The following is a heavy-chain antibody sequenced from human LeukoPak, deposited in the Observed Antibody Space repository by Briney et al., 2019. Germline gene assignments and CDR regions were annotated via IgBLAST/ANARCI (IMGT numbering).Heavy chain of an antibody. J-gene: IGHJ2*01. D-gene: IGHD3-10*01. CDR3: ARGHYHWYFDL. CDR1: GGSISSGGYY. V-gene: IGHV4-31*03. CDR2: IYYSGST. Sequence: PSETLSLTCTVSGGSISSGGYYWSWIRQHPGKGLEWIGYIYYSGSTYYNPSLKSRVTISVDTSKNQFSLKLSSVTAADTAVYYCARGHYHWYFDLWGRGTLVTVSS.